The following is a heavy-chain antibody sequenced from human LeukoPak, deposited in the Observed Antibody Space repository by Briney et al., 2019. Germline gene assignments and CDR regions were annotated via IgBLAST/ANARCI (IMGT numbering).Heavy chain of an antibody. V-gene: IGHV3-21*01. CDR3: ARVYGRRSSWYYLDY. D-gene: IGHD6-13*01. CDR2: ISSSSSYI. J-gene: IGHJ4*02. Sequence: GGSLRLSCAASGFTFSSYSMNWVRQAPGEGLEWVSSISSSSSYIYYADSVKGRFTISRDNAKNSLYLQMNSLRAEDTAVYYCARVYGRRSSWYYLDYWGQGTLVTVSS. CDR1: GFTFSSYS.